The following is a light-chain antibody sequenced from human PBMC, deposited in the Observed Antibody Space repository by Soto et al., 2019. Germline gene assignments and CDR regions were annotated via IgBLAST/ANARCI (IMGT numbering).Light chain of an antibody. CDR3: QQYGSSTWT. J-gene: IGKJ1*01. Sequence: EIVMTQSPATLSVSPGERATLSCRASQSLSSYLAWYQQKPGQAPRLLIYDASNRAAGIPARFSGSGSGTDFTLTISRLEPEDFAVYYCQQYGSSTWTFGQGTKVDIK. V-gene: IGKV3-20*01. CDR2: DAS. CDR1: QSLSSY.